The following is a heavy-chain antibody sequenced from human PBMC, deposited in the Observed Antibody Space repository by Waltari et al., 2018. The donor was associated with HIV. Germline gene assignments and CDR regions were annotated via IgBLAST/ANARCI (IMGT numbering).Heavy chain of an antibody. Sequence: EMGQPGADVRMACRVFGFLVADTYIPWVLQGPRQRFEWMGIINARDGDANSDQKFRDRVTLTRDLFTGPLYLDLMSLRSDDTAVYFCARAGLRGLIQDFDIWGQGTQLIVSS. CDR3: ARAGLRGLIQDFDI. CDR2: INARDGDA. CDR1: GFLVADTY. J-gene: IGHJ4*02. V-gene: IGHV1-46*01.